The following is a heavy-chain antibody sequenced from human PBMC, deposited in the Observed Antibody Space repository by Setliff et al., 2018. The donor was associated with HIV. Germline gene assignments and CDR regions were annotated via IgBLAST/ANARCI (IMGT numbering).Heavy chain of an antibody. V-gene: IGHV3-21*04. Sequence: GGSLRLSCAASGFTFSTYRMNWVRQAPGKGLEWVSSISSSSSYIYYADSLKGRFTISRDNSKNTLYLQMNTLRAEDTAAYYCAKDHPIAASGFDNWGQGTLVTVS. CDR3: AKDHPIAASGFDN. J-gene: IGHJ4*02. D-gene: IGHD6-13*01. CDR1: GFTFSTYR. CDR2: ISSSSSYI.